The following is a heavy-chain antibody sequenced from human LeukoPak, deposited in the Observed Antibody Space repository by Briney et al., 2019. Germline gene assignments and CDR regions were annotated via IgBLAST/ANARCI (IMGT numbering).Heavy chain of an antibody. CDR1: GYTFTGYY. CDR2: INPNSGGT. CDR3: ARDSHYYYYGMDV. J-gene: IGHJ6*02. Sequence: ASVKVSCKASGYTFTGYYMHWVRQAPGQGLGWMGWINPNSGGTNYAQKFQGRVTMTRDTSISTAYMELSRLRSDDTAVYYCARDSHYYYYGMDVWGQGTTVTVSS. V-gene: IGHV1-2*02.